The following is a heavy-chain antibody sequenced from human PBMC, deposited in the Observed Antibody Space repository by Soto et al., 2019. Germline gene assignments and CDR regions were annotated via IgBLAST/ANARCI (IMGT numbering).Heavy chain of an antibody. CDR3: AKDVSEKWLVYYYYGMDV. V-gene: IGHV3-30*18. Sequence: QVQLVESGGGVVQPGRSLRLSCAASGFTFSSYGMHWVRQAPGKGLEWVAVISYDGSNKYYADSVKGRFTISRDNSKNTLYLQMNSLRAEDTAVYYCAKDVSEKWLVYYYYGMDVWGQGTTVTVSS. CDR1: GFTFSSYG. CDR2: ISYDGSNK. J-gene: IGHJ6*02. D-gene: IGHD6-19*01.